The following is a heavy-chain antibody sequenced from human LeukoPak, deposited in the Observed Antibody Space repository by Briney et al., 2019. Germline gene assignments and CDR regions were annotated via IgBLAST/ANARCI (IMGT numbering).Heavy chain of an antibody. CDR3: AATSGSYYRGYWFDP. CDR1: GYTLTELP. Sequence: GASVKVSCKVSGYTLTELPMHWVRQAPGKGLEWMGGFDPEDGETIYAQKFQGRVTMTEDTSTDTAYMELSSLRSEDTAVYYCAATSGSYYRGYWFDPWGQGTLVTVSS. J-gene: IGHJ5*02. V-gene: IGHV1-24*01. CDR2: FDPEDGET. D-gene: IGHD1-26*01.